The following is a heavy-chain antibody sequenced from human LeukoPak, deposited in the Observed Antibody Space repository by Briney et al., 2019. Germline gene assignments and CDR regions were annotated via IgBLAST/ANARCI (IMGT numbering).Heavy chain of an antibody. Sequence: PGGSLRLSCAASGFTFSSYSMNWVRQAPGKGLEWVSSISSSSSYIYYADSVKGRFTISRDNAKNSLYLQMNSLRAEDTAVYYCARQPLYCSSAGCYCNGVCQHDYWGQGTLVTVSS. CDR2: ISSSSSYI. V-gene: IGHV3-21*01. CDR3: ARQPLYCSSAGCYCNGVCQHDY. D-gene: IGHD2-2*01. CDR1: GFTFSSYS. J-gene: IGHJ4*02.